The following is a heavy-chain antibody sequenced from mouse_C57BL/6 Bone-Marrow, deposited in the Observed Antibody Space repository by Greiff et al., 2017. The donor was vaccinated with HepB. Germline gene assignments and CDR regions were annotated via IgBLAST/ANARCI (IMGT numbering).Heavy chain of an antibody. CDR1: GYTFTSYW. CDR3: ARWGTTVDTYFDV. Sequence: QVQLQQPGAELVRPGSSVKLSCKASGYTFTSYWMHWVKQRPIQGLEWIGNIDPSDSETHYNQKFKDKATLTVDKSSSTAYIQLSSLTPEDSAVSYCARWGTTVDTYFDVWGTGTTVTLSS. J-gene: IGHJ1*03. V-gene: IGHV1-52*01. CDR2: IDPSDSET. D-gene: IGHD1-1*01.